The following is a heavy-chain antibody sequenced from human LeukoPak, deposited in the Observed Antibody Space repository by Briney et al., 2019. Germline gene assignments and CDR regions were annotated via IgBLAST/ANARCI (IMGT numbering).Heavy chain of an antibody. CDR2: FDPEDGET. CDR3: ATDRWRSGGDLDAFDI. CDR1: GYTLTELS. J-gene: IGHJ3*02. Sequence: GASVKVSCKVSGYTLTELSMHWVRQAPGKGLEWMGGFDPEDGETIYAQKFQGRVTMTEDTSTDTAYMELSSLRSEDTAVYYCATDRWRSGGDLDAFDIWGQGTMVTVSS. D-gene: IGHD2-21*02. V-gene: IGHV1-24*01.